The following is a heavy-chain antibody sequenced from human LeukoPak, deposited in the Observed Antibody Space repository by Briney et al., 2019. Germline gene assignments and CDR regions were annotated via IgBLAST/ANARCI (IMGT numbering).Heavy chain of an antibody. CDR2: IYSGGST. CDR3: ARESNFWRGNYFDY. V-gene: IGHV3-66*02. Sequence: PGGSPRLSCAASGFTVSSNYMSWVRQAPGKGLEWVSVIYSGGSTYYADSVKGRFTISRDNSKNTLYLQMNSLRAEDTAVYYCARESNFWRGNYFDYWGQGTLVTVSS. D-gene: IGHD3-3*01. CDR1: GFTVSSNY. J-gene: IGHJ4*02.